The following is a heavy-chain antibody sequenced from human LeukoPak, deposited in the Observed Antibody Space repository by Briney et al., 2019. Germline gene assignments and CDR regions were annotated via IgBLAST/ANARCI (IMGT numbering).Heavy chain of an antibody. D-gene: IGHD3-16*01. CDR2: IWYDGSEK. CDR1: GFTFSSHG. CDR3: ARWGSPKIFDV. Sequence: GGSLRLSCAASGFTFSSHGMHWVRQAPGKGLEGVAVIWYDGSEKYYPDAVKGRFTISRDNFKNTLYLQMDSLRVEDTAVYFCARWGSPKIFDVWGQGTMVTVSS. V-gene: IGHV3-33*01. J-gene: IGHJ3*01.